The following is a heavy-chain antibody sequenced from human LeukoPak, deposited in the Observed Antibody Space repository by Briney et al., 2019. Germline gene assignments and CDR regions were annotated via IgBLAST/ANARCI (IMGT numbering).Heavy chain of an antibody. CDR3: ARTRYSSSWYYFDY. D-gene: IGHD6-13*01. CDR1: GFTFSDYS. J-gene: IGHJ4*02. Sequence: NPGGSLRLSCAASGFTFSDYSMSWIRQAPGKGLEWVSYITSTGSTIYYADSVKGRFTISRDNAKNSLYLQMNSLRAEDTAVYYCARTRYSSSWYYFDYWGQGTLVTVSS. CDR2: ITSTGSTI. V-gene: IGHV3-11*01.